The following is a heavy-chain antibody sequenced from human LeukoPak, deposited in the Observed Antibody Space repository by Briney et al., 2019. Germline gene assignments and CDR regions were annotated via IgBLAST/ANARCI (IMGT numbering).Heavy chain of an antibody. V-gene: IGHV4-59*01. Sequence: SETLSLTCTVSGGSISSYYWGWIRLPPGKGLEWIGYISYSGSTTYIPSFKSRVTILVDTSKNQFSLKLSSVTAADTAVYYCVRITQGTIDYWGRGTLVTVSS. CDR3: VRITQGTIDY. D-gene: IGHD3-10*01. CDR2: ISYSGST. CDR1: GGSISSYY. J-gene: IGHJ4*02.